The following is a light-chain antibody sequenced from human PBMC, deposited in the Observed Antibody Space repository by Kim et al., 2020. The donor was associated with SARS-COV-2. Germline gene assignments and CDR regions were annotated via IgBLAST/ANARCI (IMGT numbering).Light chain of an antibody. V-gene: IGLV3-21*04. CDR3: QVWDSGVV. CDR2: YDS. Sequence: SYGLTQPPSVSVAPGKTARITCGGNNIGSKSVHWYQQKPGQAPVLVIYYDSDRPSGIPERFSGSNSGNTATLTISRVEAGDEADYYCQVWDSGVVFG. CDR1: NIGSKS. J-gene: IGLJ2*01.